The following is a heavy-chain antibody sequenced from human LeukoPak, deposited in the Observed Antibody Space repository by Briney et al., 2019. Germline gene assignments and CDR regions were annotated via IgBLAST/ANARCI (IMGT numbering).Heavy chain of an antibody. J-gene: IGHJ4*02. Sequence: PSETLSLTCTVYGGSFSDYYWSWIRQPPGKGLEWIGEINHSGSTNYSPSLKSRVTISVHTSNNQFSLKLSSVTAADTAVYYCARGGRSYYDSSGYYYSWGQGILVTVSS. CDR3: ARGGRSYYDSSGYYYS. D-gene: IGHD3-22*01. V-gene: IGHV4-34*01. CDR2: INHSGST. CDR1: GGSFSDYY.